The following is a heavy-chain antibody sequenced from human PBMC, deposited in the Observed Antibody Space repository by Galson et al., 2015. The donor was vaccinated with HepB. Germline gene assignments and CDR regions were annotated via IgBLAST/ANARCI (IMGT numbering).Heavy chain of an antibody. CDR1: GYSLTNYY. Sequence: SVKASCKASGYSLTNYYMHWVRQAPGQGLEWMGIINPGGGSTTYAQRFEDRVTISWDTSTSTLYMELSSLRSDDTAVYYCAREGAPAAWFAYWGQGTLVIVSA. CDR2: INPGGGST. V-gene: IGHV1-46*01. J-gene: IGHJ5*01. CDR3: AREGAPAAWFAY. D-gene: IGHD2-2*01.